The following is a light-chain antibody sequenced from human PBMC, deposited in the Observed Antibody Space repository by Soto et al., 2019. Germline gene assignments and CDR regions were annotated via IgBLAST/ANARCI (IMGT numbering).Light chain of an antibody. CDR2: DAS. J-gene: IGKJ4*01. V-gene: IGKV3-11*01. CDR1: QTVYRF. CDR3: QQHGTWPLT. Sequence: EIVLTQSPATLSLSPGGRATRSCRASQTVYRFLTWYQQKPGQAPSLLIYDASNRATGIPARFSGSGSGTEFTLTISSLEPEDSAVYYCQQHGTWPLTFGGGTKVDNK.